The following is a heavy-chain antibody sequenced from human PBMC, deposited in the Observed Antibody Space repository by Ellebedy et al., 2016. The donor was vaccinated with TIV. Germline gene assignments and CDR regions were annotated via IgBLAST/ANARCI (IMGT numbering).Heavy chain of an antibody. CDR3: ANIVELGYCSGGSCYSDFRGYFDY. CDR1: GFTFSSYA. J-gene: IGHJ4*02. D-gene: IGHD2-15*01. V-gene: IGHV3-23*01. CDR2: ISGSGGST. Sequence: GESLKISXAASGFTFSSYAMSWVRQAPGKGLEWVSAISGSGGSTYYADSVKGRFTISRDNSKNTLYLQMNSLRAEDTAVYYCANIVELGYCSGGSCYSDFRGYFDYWGQGTLVTVSS.